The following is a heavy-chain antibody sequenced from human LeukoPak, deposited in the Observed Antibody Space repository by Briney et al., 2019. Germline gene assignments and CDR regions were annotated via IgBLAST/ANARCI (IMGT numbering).Heavy chain of an antibody. J-gene: IGHJ4*02. Sequence: GGSLRLSCAASGFTFSSYTMNWVRQAPGKGLEWVSSISSSSSYIYYADSVRGRFTISRDNAKNSLYLQMNSLRDEDTAVYYCARSSYGSGSYYNTPFDYWGQGTLVTVSS. D-gene: IGHD3-10*01. CDR2: ISSSSSYI. CDR1: GFTFSSYT. CDR3: ARSSYGSGSYYNTPFDY. V-gene: IGHV3-21*01.